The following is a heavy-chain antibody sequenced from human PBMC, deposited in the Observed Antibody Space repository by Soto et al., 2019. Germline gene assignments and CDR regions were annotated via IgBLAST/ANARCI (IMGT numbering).Heavy chain of an antibody. J-gene: IGHJ5*02. CDR2: TYYRSKWYN. CDR1: GDSVSSNSAA. D-gene: IGHD3-10*01. V-gene: IGHV6-1*01. CDR3: ARDEDYGSGSTNNWFDP. Sequence: SQTLSLTCAISGDSVSSNSAAWNWIRQSPSRGLEWLGRTYYRSKWYNDYAVSVKSRITINPDTSKNQFSLQLNSVTPEDTAVYYCARDEDYGSGSTNNWFDPWGQGTLVTVSS.